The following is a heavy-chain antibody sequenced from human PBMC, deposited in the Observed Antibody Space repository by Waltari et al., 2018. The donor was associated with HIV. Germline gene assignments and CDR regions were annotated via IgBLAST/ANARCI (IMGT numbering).Heavy chain of an antibody. CDR1: GCSITSSTYF. V-gene: IGHV4-39*02. Sequence: QLQESGPGVVKPSETLSLIYSISGCSITSSTYFWGWIRQPPGKGLEWLGSIYSNGKTYYNPSLNGRVSISADMFENHFSLKLESVTAADTAMYYCVRGVDKWGRGTLVAVSS. CDR2: IYSNGKT. J-gene: IGHJ4*02. D-gene: IGHD3-3*01. CDR3: VRGVDK.